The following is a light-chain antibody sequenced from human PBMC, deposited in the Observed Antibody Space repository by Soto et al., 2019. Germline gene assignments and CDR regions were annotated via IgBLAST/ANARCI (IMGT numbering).Light chain of an antibody. Sequence: QSVLTQPASVSGSPGQSITISCTGTSSDVGGYNYVSWYQQHPGKAPKLMIYEVSNRPSGVSNRFSGSTSGNTASLTISGLQAEDEADSYCSSYTSSIVVFGGGTKLTVL. V-gene: IGLV2-14*01. CDR3: SSYTSSIVV. CDR2: EVS. CDR1: SSDVGGYNY. J-gene: IGLJ2*01.